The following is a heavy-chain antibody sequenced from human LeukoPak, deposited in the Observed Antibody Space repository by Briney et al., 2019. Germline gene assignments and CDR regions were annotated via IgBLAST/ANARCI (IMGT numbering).Heavy chain of an antibody. CDR3: TSSFDY. D-gene: IGHD2-2*01. J-gene: IGHJ4*02. V-gene: IGHV3-23*01. Sequence: GGSLRLSCAASGFSFSSCAMSWVRQTPERGLEWVSSISTRGASTYYADSVKGRFTVSRDNSKDTLYLQMNSLTAEDTALYYCTSSFDYWGQGILVTVSS. CDR1: GFSFSSCA. CDR2: ISTRGAST.